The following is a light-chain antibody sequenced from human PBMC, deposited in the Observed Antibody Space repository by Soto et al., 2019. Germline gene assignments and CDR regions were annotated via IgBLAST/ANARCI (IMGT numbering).Light chain of an antibody. CDR1: QSVSAN. CDR2: GAS. J-gene: IGKJ1*01. Sequence: EIVITQSPSTLSVSPGERATLSCRASQSVSANLAWYQQKPGQAPRLLIYGASTRATGIPARFSGSGSGTEFTLTISSLQSEDFAVYYCQQYNKWPPWTFGQGTKVDI. V-gene: IGKV3-15*01. CDR3: QQYNKWPPWT.